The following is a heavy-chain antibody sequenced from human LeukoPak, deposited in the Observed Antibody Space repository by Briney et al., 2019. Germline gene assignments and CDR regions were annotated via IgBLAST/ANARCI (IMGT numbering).Heavy chain of an antibody. V-gene: IGHV3-30-3*01. CDR1: GFTFSSYA. J-gene: IGHJ4*02. D-gene: IGHD3-3*01. Sequence: GGSLRLSCAASGFTFSSYAMHWVRQAPGKGLEWVAVISYDGSNKYYADSVKGGFTISRDNSKNTLYLQMNSLRAEDTAVYYCARGVSVRTIFGVVKYWGQGTLVTVSS. CDR2: ISYDGSNK. CDR3: ARGVSVRTIFGVVKY.